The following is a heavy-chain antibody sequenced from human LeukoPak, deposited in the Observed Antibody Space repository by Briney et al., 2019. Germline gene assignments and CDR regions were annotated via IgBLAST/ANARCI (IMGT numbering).Heavy chain of an antibody. Sequence: GGSLRLSCAASGFTFSSYSMNWVRQAPGKGLERVSSISSSSSYIYYADSVKGRFTISRDNAKNSLYLQMNSLRAEDTAVYYCAREEGGNSYYYYYMDVWGKGTTVTVSS. CDR3: AREEGGNSYYYYYMDV. CDR1: GFTFSSYS. CDR2: ISSSSSYI. V-gene: IGHV3-21*01. D-gene: IGHD4-23*01. J-gene: IGHJ6*03.